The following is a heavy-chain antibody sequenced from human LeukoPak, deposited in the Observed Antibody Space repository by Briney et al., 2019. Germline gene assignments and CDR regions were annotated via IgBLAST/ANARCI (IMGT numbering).Heavy chain of an antibody. J-gene: IGHJ5*02. CDR3: ARGVGRGWFDP. CDR2: IYHSGST. D-gene: IGHD3-10*01. CDR1: GGSISSGGYY. V-gene: IGHV4-30-2*01. Sequence: SQTLSLTCTVSGGSISSGGYYWSWIRQPPGKGLEWIGYIYHSGSTYYNPSLKSRVTISVDRSKNQFSLKLSSVTAADTAVYYCARGVGRGWFDPWGQGTLVTVSS.